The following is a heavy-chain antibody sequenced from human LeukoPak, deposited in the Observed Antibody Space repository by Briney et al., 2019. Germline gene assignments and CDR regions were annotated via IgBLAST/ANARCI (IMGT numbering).Heavy chain of an antibody. J-gene: IGHJ5*02. V-gene: IGHV3-48*02. CDR1: GFTFSTYS. CDR2: ISGSSSTM. D-gene: IGHD6-13*01. CDR3: ASLLSSSWYWFDP. Sequence: PGGSLGLSCAASGFTFSTYSMNWVRQAPGKGLEWVSHISGSSSTMSYADSVKGRFTISRDNAKNSLYLQMNSLRDEDTAVYYCASLLSSSWYWFDPWGQGTLVTVSS.